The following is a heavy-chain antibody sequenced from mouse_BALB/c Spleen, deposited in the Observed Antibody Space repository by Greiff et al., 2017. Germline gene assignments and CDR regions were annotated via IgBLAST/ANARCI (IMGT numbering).Heavy chain of an antibody. J-gene: IGHJ2*01. Sequence: QVQLQQSGAELVRPGSSVKISCKASGYAFSSYWMNWVKQRPGQGLEWIGQIYPGDGDTNYNGKFKGKATLTADKSSSTAYMQLSSLTSEDSAVYFCARKGITTVVFDYWGQGTTLTVSS. CDR2: IYPGDGDT. CDR3: ARKGITTVVFDY. V-gene: IGHV1-80*01. D-gene: IGHD1-1*01. CDR1: GYAFSSYW.